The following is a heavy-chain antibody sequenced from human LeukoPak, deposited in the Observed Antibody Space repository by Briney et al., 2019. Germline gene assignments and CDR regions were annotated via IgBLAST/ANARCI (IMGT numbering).Heavy chain of an antibody. Sequence: PGGSLRLSCAASGFTFSTYAMSWVRQAPGKGLEWVSPISATGASTYYADSVKGRFTISRDNSKNTLYLQMNSLRAGDTAVYYCAKNGYCSGGSCYNWFDPWGQGTLVTVSS. J-gene: IGHJ5*02. CDR3: AKNGYCSGGSCYNWFDP. CDR2: ISATGAST. D-gene: IGHD2-15*01. V-gene: IGHV3-23*01. CDR1: GFTFSTYA.